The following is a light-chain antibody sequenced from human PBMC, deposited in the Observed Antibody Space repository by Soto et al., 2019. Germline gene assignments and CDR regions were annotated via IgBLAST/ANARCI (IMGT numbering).Light chain of an antibody. CDR3: QAWGTDSWV. V-gene: IGLV4-69*01. J-gene: IGLJ3*02. CDR2: LNSDGSH. CDR1: SGHNTYA. Sequence: QAVVTQSPSASASLGASVKLTCTLSSGHNTYAIAWHQQQPEKGPRYLMKLNSDGSHSKGDGIPDRFSVSSSGAERYLTISPLPSEYKSYYCCQAWGTDSWVFGGGTKLTVL.